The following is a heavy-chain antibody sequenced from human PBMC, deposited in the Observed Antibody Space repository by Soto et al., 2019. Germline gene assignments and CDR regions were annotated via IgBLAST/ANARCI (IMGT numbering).Heavy chain of an antibody. Sequence: EVQLVESGGGLIQPGGSLRLSCAASGFTVSSNYMSWVRQAPGKGLEWVSVIYSGGSTYYADSVKGRFTISRDNSKNPLYLQMNSLRAEDTAVYYCARAFVVAATYYYGMDVWGQGTTVTFSS. D-gene: IGHD2-15*01. CDR3: ARAFVVAATYYYGMDV. CDR1: GFTVSSNY. V-gene: IGHV3-53*01. CDR2: IYSGGST. J-gene: IGHJ6*02.